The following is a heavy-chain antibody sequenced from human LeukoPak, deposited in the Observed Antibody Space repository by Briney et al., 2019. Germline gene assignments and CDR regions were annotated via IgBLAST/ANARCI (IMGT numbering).Heavy chain of an antibody. CDR3: ARSPPRLRFLEWSPLYYYYYGMDV. CDR2: MNPNSGNT. D-gene: IGHD3-3*01. Sequence: GASVKVSCKASGYTFTSYDINWVRQATGQGLEWMGWMNPNSGNTGYAQKFQGRVTMTRNTSISTAYMELSSLRSEDTAVYYCARSPPRLRFLEWSPLYYYYYGMDVWGQGTTVTVSS. V-gene: IGHV1-8*01. CDR1: GYTFTSYD. J-gene: IGHJ6*02.